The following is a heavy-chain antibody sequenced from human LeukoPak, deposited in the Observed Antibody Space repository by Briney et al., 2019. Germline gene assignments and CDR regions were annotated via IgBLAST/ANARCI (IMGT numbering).Heavy chain of an antibody. Sequence: SETLSLTCAVYGGSFSGYYWSWIRQPPGKGLEWIGEINHSGSTNYNPSLKSRVTISVDTSKNQFSLTLSSVTAADTAVYYCARGRNSSPRWYYFDYWGQGTLVTVSS. J-gene: IGHJ4*02. CDR1: GGSFSGYY. CDR2: INHSGST. V-gene: IGHV4-34*01. CDR3: ARGRNSSPRWYYFDY. D-gene: IGHD6-13*01.